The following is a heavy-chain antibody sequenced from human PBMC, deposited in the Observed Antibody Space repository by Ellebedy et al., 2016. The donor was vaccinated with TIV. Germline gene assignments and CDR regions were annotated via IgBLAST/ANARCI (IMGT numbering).Heavy chain of an antibody. D-gene: IGHD6-13*01. V-gene: IGHV4-59*01. J-gene: IGHJ6*02. Sequence: MPSETLSLTCTVSGGSISSYYWSWIRQPPGKGLEWIGYIYYSGSTNYNPSLKSRVTISVDTSKNQFSLKLSSVTAADTAVYYCARCPAVGSSHYGMDVWGQGTTVTVSS. CDR3: ARCPAVGSSHYGMDV. CDR2: IYYSGST. CDR1: GGSISSYY.